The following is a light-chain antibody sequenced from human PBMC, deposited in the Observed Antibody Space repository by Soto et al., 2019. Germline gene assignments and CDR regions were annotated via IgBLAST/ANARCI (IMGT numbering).Light chain of an antibody. CDR3: QQYNDFQYT. CDR2: KAT. V-gene: IGKV1-5*03. CDR1: QSIGSW. Sequence: DIQMTQSPSTLSASVGDGVTITCRASQSIGSWLAWYQQKPGKAPKLLIYKATNLQSGVPSRFSCSGSGTDFSLTISSLQPVESATYFCQQYNDFQYTFGPGTKLEI. J-gene: IGKJ2*01.